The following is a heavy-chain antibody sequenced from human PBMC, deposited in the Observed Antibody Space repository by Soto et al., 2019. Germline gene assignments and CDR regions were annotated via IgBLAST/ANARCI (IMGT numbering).Heavy chain of an antibody. V-gene: IGHV3-30-3*01. J-gene: IGHJ4*02. CDR3: ARGLRYFDWLFNYFDY. CDR1: GFTFSSYA. D-gene: IGHD3-9*01. Sequence: PGGSLRLSCAASGFTFSSYAMHWVRQAPGKGLEWVAVISCDGSNKYYADSVKGRFTISRDNSKNTLYLQMNSLRAEDTAVYYCARGLRYFDWLFNYFDYWGQGTLVTVSS. CDR2: ISCDGSNK.